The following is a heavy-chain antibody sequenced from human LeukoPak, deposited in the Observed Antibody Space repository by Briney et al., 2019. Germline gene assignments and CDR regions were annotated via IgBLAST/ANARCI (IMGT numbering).Heavy chain of an antibody. Sequence: GGSLRLSCAASRFTFSSYAMSWVRQAPGKGLEWVSAISGSGGSTYYADSVKGRFTISRVNSKSTLYLQMNSLRAEDTAVYYCAKDVLELYDIYDYWGQGTLVTVSS. J-gene: IGHJ4*02. CDR3: AKDVLELYDIYDY. D-gene: IGHD3-9*01. V-gene: IGHV3-23*01. CDR2: ISGSGGST. CDR1: RFTFSSYA.